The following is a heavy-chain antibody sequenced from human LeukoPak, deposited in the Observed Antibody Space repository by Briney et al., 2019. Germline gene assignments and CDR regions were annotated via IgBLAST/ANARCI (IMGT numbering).Heavy chain of an antibody. CDR1: GGSISSYY. Sequence: SETLSLTCTVSGGSISSYYWSWIRQPPGKGLEWIGNMYYSGSTNYNPSLKSRATMLVDTSKNQFSLKLSSVTAADTAVYYCARGYSSSWYFNWFDPWGQGTLVTVSS. CDR2: MYYSGST. V-gene: IGHV4-59*01. J-gene: IGHJ5*02. D-gene: IGHD6-13*01. CDR3: ARGYSSSWYFNWFDP.